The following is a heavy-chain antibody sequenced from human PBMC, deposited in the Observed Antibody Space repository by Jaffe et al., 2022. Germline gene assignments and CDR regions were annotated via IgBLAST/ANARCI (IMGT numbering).Heavy chain of an antibody. CDR1: IDSISRYS. J-gene: IGHJ3*02. D-gene: IGHD6-19*01. Sequence: QVQLQESGPGMVKPSETLSLTCTVTIDSISRYSYYSWIRQSPGKGLEWVGSISDTGTTNYNPSLKSRVIFSLDTSKKQFSLELNSVTAADTALYYCARGSSYSSGWPDAFDIWGPGTLVTVSS. CDR2: ISDTGTT. V-gene: IGHV4-59*01. CDR3: ARGSSYSSGWPDAFDI.